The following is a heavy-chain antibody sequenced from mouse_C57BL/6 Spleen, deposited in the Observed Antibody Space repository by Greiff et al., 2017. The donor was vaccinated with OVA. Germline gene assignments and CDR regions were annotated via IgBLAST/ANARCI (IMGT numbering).Heavy chain of an antibody. V-gene: IGHV3-6*01. J-gene: IGHJ1*03. Sequence: EVKLQESGPGLVKPSQSLSLTCSVTGYSITSGYYWNWIRQFPGNKLEWMGYISYDGSNNYNPSLKNRISITRDTSKNQFFLKLNSVTTEDTATYYCARDPNITTVVDYWYFDVWGTGTTVTVSS. CDR1: GYSITSGYY. CDR2: ISYDGSN. D-gene: IGHD1-1*01. CDR3: ARDPNITTVVDYWYFDV.